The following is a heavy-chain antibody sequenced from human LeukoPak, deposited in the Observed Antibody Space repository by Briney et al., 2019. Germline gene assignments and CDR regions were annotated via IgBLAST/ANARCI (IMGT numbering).Heavy chain of an antibody. CDR2: ISGDGITT. CDR1: GFTFSNYW. Sequence: GGSLRLSCAASGFTFSNYWMYWVRQAPGRGPLWVSRISGDGITTYYAGSVKGRFTISRDNAKNTLYLQMHSLRAEDSAVYYCAREGSIVPHQDLDYWGQGSLVTVSS. D-gene: IGHD2-8*01. CDR3: AREGSIVPHQDLDY. J-gene: IGHJ4*02. V-gene: IGHV3-74*01.